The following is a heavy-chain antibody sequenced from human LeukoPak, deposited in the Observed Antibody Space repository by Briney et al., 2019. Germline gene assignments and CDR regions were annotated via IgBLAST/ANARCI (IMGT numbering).Heavy chain of an antibody. V-gene: IGHV4-61*01. Sequence: KASDTLSLTCTVSGGSVSNILDYWSWIRQPPGKGLECIGYIYYNGDTNYNPSLKSRVIISIDTSSNQFSLRLNSMTAADTAVYYCARVLRAASWRSYDYWGQGSLVTVSS. CDR1: GGSVSNILDY. D-gene: IGHD5-18*01. J-gene: IGHJ4*02. CDR3: ARVLRAASWRSYDY. CDR2: IYYNGDT.